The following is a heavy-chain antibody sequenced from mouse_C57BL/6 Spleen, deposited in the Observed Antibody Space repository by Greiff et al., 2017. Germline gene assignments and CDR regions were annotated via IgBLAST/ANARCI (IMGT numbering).Heavy chain of an antibody. D-gene: IGHD2-4*01. CDR1: GYTFTSSW. Sequence: VQLQQSGAELAKPGASVKLSCTASGYTFTSSWMHWVKQRPGQGLEWIGYINPSSGYTKYNPKFKDQATLTADKSSSTACMQLSSLTYEDSAVYDCARSLYDYDGYFDVWGTGTTVTVSS. V-gene: IGHV1-7*01. J-gene: IGHJ1*03. CDR3: ARSLYDYDGYFDV. CDR2: INPSSGYT.